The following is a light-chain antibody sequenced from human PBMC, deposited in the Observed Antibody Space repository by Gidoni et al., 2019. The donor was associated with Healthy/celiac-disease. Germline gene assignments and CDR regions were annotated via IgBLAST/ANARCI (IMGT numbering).Light chain of an antibody. CDR3: QQYYSTPGT. Sequence: DIVMTQPPDPLAVSLGERATINCKSSQSVLYSSKNKNYLAWYQQKPGQPPKLLIYWASTRESGVPDRFSGSGSGTDFTLTISSLQAEDVAVYYCQQYYSTPGTFGQGTKVEIK. V-gene: IGKV4-1*01. CDR1: QSVLYSSKNKNY. J-gene: IGKJ1*01. CDR2: WAS.